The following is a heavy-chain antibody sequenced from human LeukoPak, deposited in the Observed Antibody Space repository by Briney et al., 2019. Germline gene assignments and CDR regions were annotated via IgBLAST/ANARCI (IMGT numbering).Heavy chain of an antibody. J-gene: IGHJ3*02. Sequence: PGGSLRLSCAASGFTFSNSAMQWVRQAPGKGPEYVSAITSNGDRTYYANSVKGRFTISRDNSKNTLYLQMGSLRAEDMAVYYCARVGSWDAFDIWGQGTMVTVSS. V-gene: IGHV3-64*01. CDR2: ITSNGDRT. CDR3: ARVGSWDAFDI. D-gene: IGHD1-26*01. CDR1: GFTFSNSA.